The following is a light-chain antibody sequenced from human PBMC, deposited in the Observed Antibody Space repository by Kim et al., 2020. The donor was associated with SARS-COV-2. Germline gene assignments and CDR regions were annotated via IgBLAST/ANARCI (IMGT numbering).Light chain of an antibody. CDR3: QSRDSSGKVV. V-gene: IGLV3-19*01. J-gene: IGLJ2*01. Sequence: SSELTQDPAVSVALGQTVRITCQGDSLRSYYATWYQQKPGQAPILVIYGKNSRPSGIPDRFSGSGSGNTASLTITGALAEDEADFYCQSRDSSGKVVFGGGTKLTVL. CDR1: SLRSYY. CDR2: GKN.